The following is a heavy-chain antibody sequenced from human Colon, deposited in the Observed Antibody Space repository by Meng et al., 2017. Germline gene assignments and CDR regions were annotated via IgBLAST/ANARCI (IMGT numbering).Heavy chain of an antibody. CDR3: ARHQWLSMTGTDWFDP. V-gene: IGHV4-59*08. J-gene: IGHJ5*02. D-gene: IGHD1-14*01. CDR1: GASISSNY. CDR2: IYNSGST. Sequence: QVQLQESGPGLVKPSETLSLTCTVSGASISSNYWNWIRQPPGKGLEWIAYIYNSGSTKYNPSLKSRVTISVDTSKNQFSLRVSSATAADSAVYFCARHQWLSMTGTDWFDPWGQGTLVTVSS.